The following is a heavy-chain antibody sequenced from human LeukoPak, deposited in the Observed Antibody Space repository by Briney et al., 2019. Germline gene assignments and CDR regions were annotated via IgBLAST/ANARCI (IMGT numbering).Heavy chain of an antibody. D-gene: IGHD2-21*01. J-gene: IGHJ1*01. CDR3: ARGNCGGHACYTADFLQH. CDR2: MKANSGDT. V-gene: IGHV1-8*01. CDR1: GYTFGNYE. Sequence: ASVKVSCKASGYTFGNYEINWVRQAPGQGLEWMGWMKANSGDTGYPERFRGRVTMTRDTSVSTAYMELNNLRSEDTAVYYCARGNCGGHACYTADFLQHWGQGTLITVSS.